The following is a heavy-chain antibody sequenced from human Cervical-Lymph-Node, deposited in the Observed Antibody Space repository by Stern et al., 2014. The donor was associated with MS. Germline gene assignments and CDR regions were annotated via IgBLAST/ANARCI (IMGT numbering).Heavy chain of an antibody. D-gene: IGHD3-10*01. J-gene: IGHJ3*02. CDR1: GGTFSSYT. V-gene: IGHV1-69*09. CDR2: SIAIVGIA. CDR3: ARESTGDAFDI. Sequence: MQLVESGAEVKKPGSSVKVSCKASGGTFSSYTITWVRQAPGQGLEWMGRSIAIVGIADYAQKFQGRVTITADKSTSTAYMELSSLRSEDTAVYYCARESTGDAFDIWGQGTMVTVSS.